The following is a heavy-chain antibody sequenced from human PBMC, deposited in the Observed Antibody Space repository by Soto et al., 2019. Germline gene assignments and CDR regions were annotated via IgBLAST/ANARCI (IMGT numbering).Heavy chain of an antibody. CDR2: ISGPSIYI. V-gene: IGHV3-21*01. CDR1: GFTFSGYS. D-gene: IGHD2-8*01. J-gene: IGHJ6*02. CDR3: ASGFRNGFNV. Sequence: EVQLVESGGGLVKPGGSLRLSCVASGFTFSGYSINWVRQAPGKGLEWVSYISGPSIYIYYADSVQGRFTISTENAKSGVYLRMHSLGAGDTAVYYCASGFRNGFNVWGQETTVSVSS.